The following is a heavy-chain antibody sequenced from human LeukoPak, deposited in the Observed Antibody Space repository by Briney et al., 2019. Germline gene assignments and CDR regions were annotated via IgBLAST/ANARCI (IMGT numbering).Heavy chain of an antibody. CDR2: IYHSGST. V-gene: IGHV4-30-2*01. J-gene: IGHJ4*02. CDR3: ARETYEGTGDY. CDR1: GGSISSGGYY. D-gene: IGHD3-10*01. Sequence: SETLSLTCTVSGGSISSGGYYWSWIRQPPGKGLEWIEYIYHSGSTYYNPSLKSRVTISVDRSKNQFSLKLSSVTAADTAVYYCARETYEGTGDYWGQGTLVTVSS.